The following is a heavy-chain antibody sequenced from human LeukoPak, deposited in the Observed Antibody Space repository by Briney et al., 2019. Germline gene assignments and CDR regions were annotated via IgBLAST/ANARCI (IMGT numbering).Heavy chain of an antibody. D-gene: IGHD2-2*01. CDR1: GGSFSCYY. J-gene: IGHJ4*02. V-gene: IGHV4-34*01. CDR3: ARGIIVSSTSAIYYFDY. Sequence: SETLSLTCAVYGGSFSCYYWSWIRQPPGKGLEWIGEINHSGSTNYNPSLKSRVTISVDTSKNQFSLKLSSVTAADTAVYYCARGIIVSSTSAIYYFDYWGQGTLVTVSS. CDR2: INHSGST.